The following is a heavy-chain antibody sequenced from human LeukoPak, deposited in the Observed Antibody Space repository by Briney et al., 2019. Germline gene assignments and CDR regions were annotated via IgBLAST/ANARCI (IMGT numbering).Heavy chain of an antibody. D-gene: IGHD3-10*01. CDR3: AKAPRITMVRGVTHWFDP. J-gene: IGHJ5*02. Sequence: PAGSLRLSCAASGFTFSSYATSWVRQAPGKGLEWLSAISGSGGSTYYADSVKGRFTISRDNSKNTLYLQMNSLRAEDTAVYYCAKAPRITMVRGVTHWFDPWGQGTLVTVSS. V-gene: IGHV3-23*01. CDR2: ISGSGGST. CDR1: GFTFSSYA.